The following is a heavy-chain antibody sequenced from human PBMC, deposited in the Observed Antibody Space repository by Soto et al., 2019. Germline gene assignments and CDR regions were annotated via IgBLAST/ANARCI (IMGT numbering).Heavy chain of an antibody. CDR1: GFTFSSYD. J-gene: IGHJ6*03. CDR3: ARGPLGILRPYYYYYMDV. D-gene: IGHD7-27*01. V-gene: IGHV3-13*01. CDR2: IGTAGDT. Sequence: GGSLRLSCAASGFTFSSYDMHWVRQATGKGLEWVSAIGTAGDTYCPGSVKGRFTISRENAKNSLYLQMNSLRAGDTAVYYCARGPLGILRPYYYYYMDVWGKGTTVTVSS.